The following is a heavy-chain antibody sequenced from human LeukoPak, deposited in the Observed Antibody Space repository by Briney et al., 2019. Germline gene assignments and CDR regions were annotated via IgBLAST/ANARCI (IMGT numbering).Heavy chain of an antibody. Sequence: GASLRVSCEASGYTFTSYFLQSGRQSPGQGGERMGIINPSGGGTSYTQKCQGRVTMPSDTSTSKLYMELTSLTSEDTAVYYCARGGMGIQLWPFDYWGQGTLVTVSS. CDR1: GYTFTSYF. J-gene: IGHJ4*02. V-gene: IGHV1-46*01. CDR2: INPSGGGT. CDR3: ARGGMGIQLWPFDY. D-gene: IGHD5-18*01.